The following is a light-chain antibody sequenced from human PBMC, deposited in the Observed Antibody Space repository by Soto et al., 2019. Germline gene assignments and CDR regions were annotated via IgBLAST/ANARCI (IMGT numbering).Light chain of an antibody. CDR3: HQYDDSPRT. J-gene: IGKJ1*01. Sequence: EIVLTQSPGTLSLSPGERATLSCRASQSLNTNYLAWYQQKPGQAPRLLIYGASSRATDIPDRFSGSGSGTDFTRTISRLEPEDFAVYYCHQYDDSPRTFGQGTKVDI. CDR1: QSLNTNY. CDR2: GAS. V-gene: IGKV3-20*01.